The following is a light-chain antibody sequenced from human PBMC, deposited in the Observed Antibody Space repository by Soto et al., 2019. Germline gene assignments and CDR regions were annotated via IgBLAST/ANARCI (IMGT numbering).Light chain of an antibody. V-gene: IGKV1-39*01. CDR1: QTITTF. Sequence: DIQLTQSPSSLSASVGDRVTITCRASQTITTFLHWYRQTPGKAPDLLIYAASSLQSGVSSRFRGSGSGTDFTLTISSLQPEESATFYCQQTSSTPPTFGQGTTLEIK. CDR3: QQTSSTPPT. J-gene: IGKJ2*01. CDR2: AAS.